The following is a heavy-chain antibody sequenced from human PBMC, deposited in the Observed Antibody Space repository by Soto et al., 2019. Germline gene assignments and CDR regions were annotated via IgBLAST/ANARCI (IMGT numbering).Heavy chain of an antibody. CDR1: GFTFSNAW. CDR2: IKSKTDGGTT. Sequence: EVQLVESGGGLVKPGGSLRLSCAASGFTFSNAWMNWVRQAPGKGLEWVGRIKSKTDGGTTDYAAPVKGRFTISRDDSKNTLYPQKNRLKTGDTAGDYCTPDPFVGVTAPGWGWGQGTLVTVSS. V-gene: IGHV3-15*07. CDR3: TPDPFVGVTAPGWG. D-gene: IGHD2-21*02. J-gene: IGHJ4*02.